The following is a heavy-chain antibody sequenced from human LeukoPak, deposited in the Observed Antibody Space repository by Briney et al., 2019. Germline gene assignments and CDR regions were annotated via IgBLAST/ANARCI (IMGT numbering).Heavy chain of an antibody. V-gene: IGHV1-2*02. CDR1: GYTFTGYY. CDR3: ARDKYTGYEAFDY. Sequence: ASVKVSCKASGYTFTGYYIHWVRQAPGQGLEWMGWINPNNGGTNYAQKFQGRVTMTRDTSISTAYMELNRLTSDDTAVYYCARDKYTGYEAFDYWGQGTPVSVSS. J-gene: IGHJ4*02. D-gene: IGHD5-12*01. CDR2: INPNNGGT.